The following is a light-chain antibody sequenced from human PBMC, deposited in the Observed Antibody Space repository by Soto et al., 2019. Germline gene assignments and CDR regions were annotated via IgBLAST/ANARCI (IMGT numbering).Light chain of an antibody. CDR3: QQRYDWPLT. J-gene: IGKJ4*01. CDR1: QTVYNY. Sequence: EIVLTQSPATLSLSPGERATLSCRASQTVYNYLAWYQQRPGQAPRLLIYDASNRATGVPARFSGSGSGTDFPLTISSLEPDDLAIYFCQQRYDWPLTCGGGSRIEMK. V-gene: IGKV3-11*01. CDR2: DAS.